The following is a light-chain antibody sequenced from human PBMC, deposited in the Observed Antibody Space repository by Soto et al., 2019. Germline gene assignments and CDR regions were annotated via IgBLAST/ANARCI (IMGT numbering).Light chain of an antibody. CDR1: SSNIGARYD. CDR3: QSYDSSLSSWV. J-gene: IGLJ2*01. CDR2: GDS. V-gene: IGLV1-40*01. Sequence: QSVLTQPPSVSGAPGQRVTISCTGSSSNIGARYDVHWYQHLPGTAPKLLMYGDSNRPSGVPDRFSGSKSGTSASLAITGLQAEDEADCYCQSYDSSLSSWVFGGGTKLTVL.